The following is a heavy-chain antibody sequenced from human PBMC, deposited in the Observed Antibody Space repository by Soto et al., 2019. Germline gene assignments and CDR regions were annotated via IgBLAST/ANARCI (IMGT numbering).Heavy chain of an antibody. CDR3: ARVAY. Sequence: EVQLVESGGGLVKPGESLRLSCEASGFTFSRVSMNWVRHVPGKGLEWVASISSGSSDTWYADSVKGRFIISRDNAQNSLFLQMNSLRPEDTAMYYCARVAYWGPGTQVTVSS. J-gene: IGHJ4*02. V-gene: IGHV3-21*02. CDR2: ISSGSSDT. CDR1: GFTFSRVS.